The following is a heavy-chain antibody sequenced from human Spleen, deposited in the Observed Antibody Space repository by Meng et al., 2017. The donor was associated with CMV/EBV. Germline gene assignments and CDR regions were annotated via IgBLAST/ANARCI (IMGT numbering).Heavy chain of an antibody. CDR2: IWYDGGYK. D-gene: IGHD4-11*01. V-gene: IGHV3-33*06. CDR1: GFIFSDYA. J-gene: IGHJ4*02. CDR3: AKAGTVTTYPFDY. Sequence: GESLKISCAASGFIFSDYAMYWIRQAPGKGLEWVAIIWYDGGYKFYTDSVKGRFTISRDNSRNTLYLQMNSLRAEDTAVYYCAKAGTVTTYPFDYWGPGTLVTVSS.